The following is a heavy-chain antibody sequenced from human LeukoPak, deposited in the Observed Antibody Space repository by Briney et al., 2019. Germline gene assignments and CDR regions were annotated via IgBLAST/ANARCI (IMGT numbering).Heavy chain of an antibody. V-gene: IGHV3-30*10. CDR3: ARDYRGGAETIDY. D-gene: IGHD2-21*01. CDR1: GFIFSGYA. J-gene: IGHJ4*02. Sequence: GGSLRLSCAASGFIFSGYAMHWVRQAPGKGLNWVAVISSDESGKYYTESVKGRFTISRDNSRNTLYLQLNSLRIEDTAMYFCARDYRGGAETIDYWGQGTLVTVSS. CDR2: ISSDESGK.